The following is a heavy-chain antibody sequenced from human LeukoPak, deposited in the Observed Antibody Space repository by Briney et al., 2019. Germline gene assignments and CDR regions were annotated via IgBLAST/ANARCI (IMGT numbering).Heavy chain of an antibody. J-gene: IGHJ6*03. CDR1: GGTFSSYA. CDR3: ARDSERYCTNGVCYTGAYYMDV. D-gene: IGHD2-8*01. CDR2: IIPIFGTA. V-gene: IGHV1-69*13. Sequence: SVKVSCKASGGTFSSYAISWVRQAPGQGLEWMGGIIPIFGTANYAQKFQGRVTITADESTSTAYMELSSLRSEDTAVYYCARDSERYCTNGVCYTGAYYMDVWGKGTTVTVSS.